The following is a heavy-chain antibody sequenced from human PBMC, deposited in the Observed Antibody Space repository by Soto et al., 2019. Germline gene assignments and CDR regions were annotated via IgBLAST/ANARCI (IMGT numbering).Heavy chain of an antibody. CDR2: IFPGDSDT. D-gene: IGHD3-22*01. CDR1: GYSFTSYL. J-gene: IGHJ3*02. CDR3: ARLYYYDSSGYFVHDAFDI. Sequence: GESLNISCKGSGYSFTSYLIGWVRQMPGKGLEWMGIIFPGDSDTRYSPSFQDQVTISADKSISTAYLQWSSLKASDTAMYYCARLYYYDSSGYFVHDAFDIWGQGTMVTVSS. V-gene: IGHV5-51*01.